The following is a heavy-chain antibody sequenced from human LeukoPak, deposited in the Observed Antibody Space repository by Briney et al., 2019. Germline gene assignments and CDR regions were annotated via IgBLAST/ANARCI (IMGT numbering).Heavy chain of an antibody. Sequence: PGGSLRLSCAASGFTFSTYSMNWDRQAPGKGLEWVSSISSSSSYIYYADSVKGRFTISRDNAKNSLYLQMNSLRAEDTAVYYCARDQCSSTSCYGPDAFDIWGQGTMVTVSS. D-gene: IGHD2-2*01. J-gene: IGHJ3*02. CDR3: ARDQCSSTSCYGPDAFDI. V-gene: IGHV3-21*01. CDR1: GFTFSTYS. CDR2: ISSSSSYI.